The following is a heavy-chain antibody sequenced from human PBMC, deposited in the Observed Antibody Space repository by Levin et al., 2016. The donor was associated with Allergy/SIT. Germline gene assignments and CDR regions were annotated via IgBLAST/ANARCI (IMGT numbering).Heavy chain of an antibody. CDR1: GGSISSYY. V-gene: IGHV4-59*12. D-gene: IGHD3-22*01. Sequence: SETLSLTCTVSGGSISSYYWSWIRQPPGKGLEWIGYIYYSGSTNYNPSLKSRVTISVDTSKNQFSLKLSSVTAADTAVYYCARGLRNDSSGYTKHGMDVWGQGTTVTVSS. J-gene: IGHJ6*02. CDR3: ARGLRNDSSGYTKHGMDV. CDR2: IYYSGST.